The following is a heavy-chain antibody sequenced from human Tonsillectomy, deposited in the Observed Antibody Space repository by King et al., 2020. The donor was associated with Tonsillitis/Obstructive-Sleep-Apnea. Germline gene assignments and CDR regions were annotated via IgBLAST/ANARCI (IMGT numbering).Heavy chain of an antibody. CDR1: GFTFSSYG. Sequence: VQLVESGGGVVQPGRSLRLSCAASGFTFSSYGIHLVRQSPGTGLEWVAVISYDGSNKYSADSVKGRFTISRDNSKNTLYLQMNSLRAEDTAVYYCAKGGTTGTTDYFDYWGQGTLVTVSS. CDR3: AKGGTTGTTDYFDY. CDR2: ISYDGSNK. V-gene: IGHV3-30*18. J-gene: IGHJ4*02. D-gene: IGHD1-1*01.